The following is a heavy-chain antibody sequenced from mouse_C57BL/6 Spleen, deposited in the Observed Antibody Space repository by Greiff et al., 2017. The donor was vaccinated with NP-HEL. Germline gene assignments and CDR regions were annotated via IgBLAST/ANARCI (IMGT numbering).Heavy chain of an antibody. J-gene: IGHJ4*01. V-gene: IGHV5-12*01. CDR3: ARSGYYGSSFRMDY. Sequence: EVMLVESGGGLVQPGGSLKLSCAASGFTFSDYYMYWVRQTPEKRLEWVAYISNGGGSTYYLDTVKGRFTISRDNAKNTLYLQMSRLKSEDTAMYYCARSGYYGSSFRMDYGGQGTSVTVSS. CDR2: ISNGGGST. D-gene: IGHD1-1*01. CDR1: GFTFSDYY.